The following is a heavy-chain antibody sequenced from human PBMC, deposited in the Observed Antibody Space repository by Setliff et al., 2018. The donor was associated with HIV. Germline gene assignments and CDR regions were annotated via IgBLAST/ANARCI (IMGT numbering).Heavy chain of an antibody. CDR2: ISPNNGDK. Sequence: ASVKVSCKASGYSFTDYFMHWVRQAPGQGLEWMGWISPNNGDKNIPQSFQGRVTMTRDTSINTAYMELSGLRSDDTAMYYCARGFYSWNLWGQGTLVTVSS. CDR3: ARGFYSWNL. D-gene: IGHD1-20*01. V-gene: IGHV1-2*02. CDR1: GYSFTDYF. J-gene: IGHJ5*02.